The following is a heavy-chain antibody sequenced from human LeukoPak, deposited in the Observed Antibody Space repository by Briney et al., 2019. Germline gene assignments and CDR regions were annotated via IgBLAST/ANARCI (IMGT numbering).Heavy chain of an antibody. Sequence: PSETLSLTCTVCGGSISSTTYYWGWIRQPPGKGLEWTGRMSYSGSTYYNPSLRSRVTISVDTSKKHFSLKLTSVTAADTAVYYCVRQIAVAGGIDYWGQGTLVTVSS. D-gene: IGHD6-19*01. CDR2: MSYSGST. V-gene: IGHV4-39*01. J-gene: IGHJ4*02. CDR1: GGSISSTTYY. CDR3: VRQIAVAGGIDY.